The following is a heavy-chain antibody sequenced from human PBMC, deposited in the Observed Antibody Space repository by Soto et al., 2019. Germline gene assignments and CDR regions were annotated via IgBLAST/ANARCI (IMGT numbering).Heavy chain of an antibody. CDR3: TRDPGRSWSDP. CDR1: GYTFTTYT. CDR2: INSGNGDT. J-gene: IGHJ5*02. V-gene: IGHV1-3*01. Sequence: ASVKVSXKASGYTFTTYTLHWLRQAPGQRLEWMGWINSGNGDTKYSQTFQGRVTITSDTSASTAYMELSSLRSEDTAVYYCTRDPGRSWSDPCCQGTLVTVSS. D-gene: IGHD3-10*01.